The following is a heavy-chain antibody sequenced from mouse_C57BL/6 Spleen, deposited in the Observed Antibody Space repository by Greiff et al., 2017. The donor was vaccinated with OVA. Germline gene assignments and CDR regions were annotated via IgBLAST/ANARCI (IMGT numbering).Heavy chain of an antibody. CDR2: ISYGGSN. CDR3: ARGYGSSYSWCFDV. D-gene: IGHD1-1*01. CDR1: GYSITSGYY. Sequence: EVQLQQSGPGLVKPSQSLSLTCSVTGYSITSGYYWNWIRQFPGNKLEWMGYISYGGSNNYNPSLKNRISITRDTSKNLFFLKLNSVTTEDTATYYCARGYGSSYSWCFDVWGTGTTVTVSS. J-gene: IGHJ1*03. V-gene: IGHV3-6*01.